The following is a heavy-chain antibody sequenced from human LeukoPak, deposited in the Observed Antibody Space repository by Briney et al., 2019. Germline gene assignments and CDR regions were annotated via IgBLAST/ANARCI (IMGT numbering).Heavy chain of an antibody. CDR2: ISSSSSYI. V-gene: IGHV3-21*01. Sequence: GGSLRLSCAASGFTFSSYSMNWVRQAPGKGLEWVSSISSSSSYIYYADSVKGRFTISRDNSLNTLFLQMNSLRAEDTAVYYCAREMIRGAYYYYALHVWGQGTTVTVSS. CDR3: AREMIRGAYYYYALHV. D-gene: IGHD3-16*01. J-gene: IGHJ6*02. CDR1: GFTFSSYS.